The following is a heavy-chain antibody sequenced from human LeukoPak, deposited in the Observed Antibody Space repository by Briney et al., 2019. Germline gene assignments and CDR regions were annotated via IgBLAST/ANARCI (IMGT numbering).Heavy chain of an antibody. CDR1: GFTFSSYA. J-gene: IGHJ6*02. CDR2: VSNSGGNT. CDR3: AKGKGSGSYPYFYGVDV. D-gene: IGHD3-10*01. Sequence: PGGSLRLSCAASGFTFSSYATSWVRQAPGKRLEWVSAVSNSGGNTYYADSVKGRFTISRDNSKNTLYLQMNSLRAEDTAVYYCAKGKGSGSYPYFYGVDVWGQGTTVTVSS. V-gene: IGHV3-23*01.